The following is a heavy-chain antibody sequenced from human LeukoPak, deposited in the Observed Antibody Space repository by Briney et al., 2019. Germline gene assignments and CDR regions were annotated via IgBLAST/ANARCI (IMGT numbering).Heavy chain of an antibody. V-gene: IGHV3-15*01. CDR3: CTVRRSVTMDFDY. J-gene: IGHJ4*02. D-gene: IGHD4-17*01. CDR1: GFTFSNYA. CDR2: IRNKISGGTT. Sequence: GGSLRLSCGASGFTFSNYAMNWVRQTPGKGLEWVGRIRNKISGGTTDYAAPVKGRFTISRDDSKNTLYLEMASLRADDTAVYYCCTVRRSVTMDFDYWGQGTLVTVPS.